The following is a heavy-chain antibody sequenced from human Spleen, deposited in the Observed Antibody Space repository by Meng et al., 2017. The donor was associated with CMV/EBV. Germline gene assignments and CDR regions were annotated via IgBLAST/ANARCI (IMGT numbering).Heavy chain of an antibody. CDR3: ARGVAPAEHFDY. Sequence: ASVKVSCKASGYTFTGYYMHWVRQAPGQGLEWMGWINPNSGGTNYAQKFQGRVTMTRDTSISTAYMELSRLRSDDTAVYFCARGVAPAEHFDYWGQGSLVTVSS. CDR2: INPNSGGT. CDR1: GYTFTGYY. V-gene: IGHV1-2*02. J-gene: IGHJ4*02.